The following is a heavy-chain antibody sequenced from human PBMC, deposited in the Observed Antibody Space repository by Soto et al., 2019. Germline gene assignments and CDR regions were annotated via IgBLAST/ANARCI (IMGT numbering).Heavy chain of an antibody. V-gene: IGHV3-74*01. CDR3: AREYYGLLTGYYTDY. CDR1: GFPFSSYW. Sequence: EVQLVESGGDLVQRGGSLRLSCAASGFPFSSYWMHWVRHTPGKGLDWVARMSGDGVTTYYADSVTGRFTVSRDNAKKTLALQISGLRAEDTAVYYCAREYYGLLTGYYTDYWGQGTLVSVSS. J-gene: IGHJ4*02. D-gene: IGHD3-9*01. CDR2: MSGDGVTT.